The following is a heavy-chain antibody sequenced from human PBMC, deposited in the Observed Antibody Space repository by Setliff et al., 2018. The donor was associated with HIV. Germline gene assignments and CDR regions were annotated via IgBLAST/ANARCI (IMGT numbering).Heavy chain of an antibody. CDR1: GYIFTGYY. CDR3: AFQARYYDSSGYYYVGTDAFDI. D-gene: IGHD3-22*01. CDR2: INPNSGGT. J-gene: IGHJ3*02. Sequence: ASVKVSCKASGYIFTGYYMHWVRQAPGQGLEWMGRINPNSGGTNYAQNFQGRVTMTRDTSISTAYMELSRLRSDDTAVYYCAFQARYYDSSGYYYVGTDAFDIWGQGTMVTVSS. V-gene: IGHV1-2*06.